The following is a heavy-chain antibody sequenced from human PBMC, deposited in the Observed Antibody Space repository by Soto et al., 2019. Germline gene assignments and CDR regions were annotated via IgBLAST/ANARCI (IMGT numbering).Heavy chain of an antibody. CDR1: GFTFSSYS. J-gene: IGHJ6*02. V-gene: IGHV3-21*01. CDR2: ISSSSSYI. CDR3: VRIQLYYYYYYGMDV. D-gene: IGHD5-18*01. Sequence: GSLRLSCAASGFTFSSYSMNWVRQAPGKGLEWVSSISSSSSYIYYADSVKGRFTISRDNAKNSLYLQMNSLRAEDTAVYYCVRIQLYYYYYYGMDVWGQGTTVTVSS.